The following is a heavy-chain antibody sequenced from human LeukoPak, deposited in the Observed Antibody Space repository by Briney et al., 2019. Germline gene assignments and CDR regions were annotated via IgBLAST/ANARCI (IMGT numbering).Heavy chain of an antibody. V-gene: IGHV4-59*01. Sequence: SETLSLTCTVSGGSISSYYWSWIRQHPGKGLEWIGYIYYSGSTNYNPSLKSRVTIAVDTSKNQFSLQLNSVTAADTAVYYCARSMGGYDDPYFDYWGQGTLVTVSS. CDR2: IYYSGST. CDR1: GGSISSYY. D-gene: IGHD5-12*01. J-gene: IGHJ4*02. CDR3: ARSMGGYDDPYFDY.